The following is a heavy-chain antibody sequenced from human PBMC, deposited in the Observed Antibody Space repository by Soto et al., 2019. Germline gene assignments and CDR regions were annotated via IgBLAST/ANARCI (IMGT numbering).Heavy chain of an antibody. V-gene: IGHV3-30*18. CDR2: ISYDGSNK. Sequence: QVKLVVSGGGVVQPARSLRLSCAASGFTFSSYGMHWVRQAPGKGLEWVAVISYDGSNKYYADSVKGRFTISRDNSKNTLYLQIDSLRAEDKAVYYCAKLPPVQVPTVTTGGYWGQGTLVTVSS. CDR3: AKLPPVQVPTVTTGGY. D-gene: IGHD4-4*01. CDR1: GFTFSSYG. J-gene: IGHJ4*02.